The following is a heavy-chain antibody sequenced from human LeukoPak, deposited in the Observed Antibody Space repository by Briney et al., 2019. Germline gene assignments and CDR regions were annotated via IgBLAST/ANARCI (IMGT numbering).Heavy chain of an antibody. J-gene: IGHJ3*02. CDR2: TYYRSKWYN. V-gene: IGHV6-1*01. CDR3: SRVYSSGWYPDAFDI. CDR1: GDSVSINSAA. D-gene: IGHD6-19*01. Sequence: PTLSLTFAISGDSVSINSAAWNWIRQSPSRGLEWLGRTYYRSKWYNDYAVSVKSRITINPDTAKNQFSLQLNSGTPEDTAVYYCSRVYSSGWYPDAFDIWGQGTMVTVSS.